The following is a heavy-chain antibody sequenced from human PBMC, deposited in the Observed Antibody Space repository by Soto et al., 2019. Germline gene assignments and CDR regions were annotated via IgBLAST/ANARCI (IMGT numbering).Heavy chain of an antibody. V-gene: IGHV3-53*01. CDR2: IYSGGST. Sequence: GGSLRLSCAASGFTVSSNYMSWVRQAPGKGLEWVSVIYSGGSTYYADSVKGRFTISRDNSKNTLYLQMNSLRAEDTAVYYCGAYCGGDCYLYYDYWGQGTLVTVSS. J-gene: IGHJ4*02. D-gene: IGHD2-21*02. CDR3: GAYCGGDCYLYYDY. CDR1: GFTVSSNY.